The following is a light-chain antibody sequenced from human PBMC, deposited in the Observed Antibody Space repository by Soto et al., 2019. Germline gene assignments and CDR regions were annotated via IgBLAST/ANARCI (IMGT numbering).Light chain of an antibody. CDR1: QDVSDNH. CDR3: HQYGVSPWT. Sequence: ETVLKQSPGTLALSPGQRGTLSCRASQDVSDNHLAWFQPKPGQAPRLLIYGASSRATGIPDRFSGSGSGTDFTLTISRLEPEDFAVYYCHQYGVSPWTFGQGTKVEIK. V-gene: IGKV3-20*01. CDR2: GAS. J-gene: IGKJ1*01.